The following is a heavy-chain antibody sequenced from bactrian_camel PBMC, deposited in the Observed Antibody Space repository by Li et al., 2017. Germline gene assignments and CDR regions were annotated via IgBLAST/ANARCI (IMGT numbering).Heavy chain of an antibody. CDR3: ALDPYTLWVYGS. Sequence: VQLVESGGGSVQAGESLRLSCVVSEYIYNMQCMAWFRQAPGKEREFVSEVDSSGGTSYADSVKGRFTISRDNAKNAVYLQINGLKSEDTALYYCALDPYTLWVYGSWGQGTQVTVS. D-gene: IGHD3*01. V-gene: IGHV3S53*01. CDR2: VDSSGGT. CDR1: EYIYNMQC. J-gene: IGHJ4*01.